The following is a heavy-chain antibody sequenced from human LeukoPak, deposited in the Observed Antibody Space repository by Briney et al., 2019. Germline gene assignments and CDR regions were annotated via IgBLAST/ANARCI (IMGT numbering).Heavy chain of an antibody. J-gene: IGHJ5*02. V-gene: IGHV3-30*03. CDR2: ISYDGSNK. D-gene: IGHD2-15*01. CDR3: ASLGIVVVVAATQEWFDP. Sequence: GGSLRLSCAASGFTFSSYGMHWVRQAPGKGLEWVAVISYDGSNKYYADSVKGRFTISRDNSKNTLYLQMNSLRAEDTAVYYCASLGIVVVVAATQEWFDPWGQGTLVTVSS. CDR1: GFTFSSYG.